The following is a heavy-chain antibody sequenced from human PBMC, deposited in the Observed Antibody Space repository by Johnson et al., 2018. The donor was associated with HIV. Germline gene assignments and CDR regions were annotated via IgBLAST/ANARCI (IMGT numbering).Heavy chain of an antibody. D-gene: IGHD6-13*01. J-gene: IGHJ3*02. CDR3: ASFAAAGDAFDI. CDR1: GFTFNDYY. CDR2: ISNSGSTA. V-gene: IGHV3-11*04. Sequence: QVQLVESGGGLVEPGGSLRLSCAASGFTFNDYYMTWIRQAPGKGLEWISYISNSGSTADYADSVRGRFTISRDNSKNTLYLQMNSLRAEDTAVYYGASFAAAGDAFDIWGQGTMVTVSS.